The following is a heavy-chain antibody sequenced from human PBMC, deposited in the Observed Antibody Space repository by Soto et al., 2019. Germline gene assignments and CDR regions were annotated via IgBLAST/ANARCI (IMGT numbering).Heavy chain of an antibody. CDR1: GGSFSGYY. D-gene: IGHD6-13*01. CDR2: INHSGST. V-gene: IGHV4-34*01. CDR3: AREKPYSSSWYHDY. J-gene: IGHJ4*02. Sequence: QVQLQQWGAGLLKPSETLSLTCAVYGGSFSGYYWSWIRQPPGKGLEWIGEINHSGSTNYNPSLKSRVTISVDTSKNPFSQKLSSVTAADTAVYYCAREKPYSSSWYHDYWGQGTLVTVSS.